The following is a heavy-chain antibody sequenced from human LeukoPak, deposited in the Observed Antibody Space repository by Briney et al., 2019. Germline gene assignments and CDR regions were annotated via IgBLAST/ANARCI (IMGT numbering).Heavy chain of an antibody. CDR3: ANTPIGDYDILTGYYPGAFDI. CDR1: GYTFTSYG. Sequence: ASVKVSCKASGYTFTSYGISWVRQAPGQGLEWMGWISAYNGNTNYAQKLQGRVTMTTDTSTSTAYMELRSLRSDDTAVCYCANTPIGDYDILTGYYPGAFDIWGQGTMVTVSS. CDR2: ISAYNGNT. J-gene: IGHJ3*02. V-gene: IGHV1-18*01. D-gene: IGHD3-9*01.